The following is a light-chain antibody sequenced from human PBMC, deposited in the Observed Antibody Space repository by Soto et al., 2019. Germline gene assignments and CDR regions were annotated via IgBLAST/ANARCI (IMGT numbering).Light chain of an antibody. CDR1: SSDVGGYDY. CDR3: SSYTSSSTLVV. Sequence: QSALTQPASVSGSPGQSITIPCTGTSSDVGGYDYVSWYQHHPGKVPKLMIYEVRNRPSGVSNRFSGSKSGNTASLTISGLQADDEADYYCSSYTSSSTLVVFGGGTKLTVL. J-gene: IGLJ2*01. CDR2: EVR. V-gene: IGLV2-14*01.